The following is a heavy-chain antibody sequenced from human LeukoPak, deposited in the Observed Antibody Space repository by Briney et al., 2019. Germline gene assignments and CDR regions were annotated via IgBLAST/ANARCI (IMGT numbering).Heavy chain of an antibody. V-gene: IGHV4-34*01. CDR1: GGSFSGYY. CDR3: ARGSPWYYYDSSGSTPFDY. D-gene: IGHD3-22*01. J-gene: IGHJ4*02. Sequence: PSETLSLTCAVYGGSFSGYYWSWIRQPPGKGLEWIGEINHSGSTNYNPSLKSRVTISVDTSKNQFSLKLSSVTAADTAVYYCARGSPWYYYDSSGSTPFDYWGQGTLVTVSS. CDR2: INHSGST.